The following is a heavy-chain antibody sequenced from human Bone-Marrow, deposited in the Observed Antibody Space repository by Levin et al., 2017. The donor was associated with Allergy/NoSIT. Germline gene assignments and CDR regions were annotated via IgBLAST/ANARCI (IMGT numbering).Heavy chain of an antibody. V-gene: IGHV3-15*01. CDR1: GFTFSNAW. Sequence: GESLKISCAASGFTFSNAWMTWVRQAPGKGLEWVGRLRSKIDVGTIAYASPLHGRLTISRDDSKNTLYLQMNSLKTEDTAVYYCTTELLGGFDYWGQGTLVTVSS. J-gene: IGHJ4*02. D-gene: IGHD2-15*01. CDR2: LRSKIDVGTI. CDR3: TTELLGGFDY.